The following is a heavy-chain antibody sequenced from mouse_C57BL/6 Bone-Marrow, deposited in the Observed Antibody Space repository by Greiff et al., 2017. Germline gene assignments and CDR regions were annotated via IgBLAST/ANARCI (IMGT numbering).Heavy chain of an antibody. CDR3: AHLGFATVRVAY. J-gene: IGHJ3*01. D-gene: IGHD1-1*01. CDR2: INPNNGGT. Sequence: EVQLQQSGPELVKPGASVKISCKASGYTFTDYYMNWVKQSHGKSLEWIGDINPNNGGTSYNQKFKGKATLTVDKSSSTAYMELRSLTSEDSAVXYCAHLGFATVRVAYWGQGTLVTVSA. CDR1: GYTFTDYY. V-gene: IGHV1-26*01.